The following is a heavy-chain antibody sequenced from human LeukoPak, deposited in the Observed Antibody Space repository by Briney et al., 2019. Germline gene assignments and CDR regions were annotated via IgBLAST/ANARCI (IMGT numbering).Heavy chain of an antibody. CDR1: GYTFTGYY. Sequence: GASVKVSCKASGYTFTGYYMHWVRQAPGQGLEWMGWINPNSGGTNYAQKFQGRVTMTRDTSISTAYMELSRLRSDDTAVYYCGREERLDVLRYFDWLLQWGQGTLVTVSS. V-gene: IGHV1-2*02. CDR2: INPNSGGT. CDR3: GREERLDVLRYFDWLLQ. D-gene: IGHD3-9*01. J-gene: IGHJ4*02.